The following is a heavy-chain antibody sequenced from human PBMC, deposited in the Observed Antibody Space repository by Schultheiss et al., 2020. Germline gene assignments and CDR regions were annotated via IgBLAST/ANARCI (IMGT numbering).Heavy chain of an antibody. D-gene: IGHD3-10*01. V-gene: IGHV3-9*01. Sequence: SLKISCAASGFTFSSYAMHWVRQAPGKGLEWVSGISWNSGSIGYADSVKGRFTISRDNAKNSLYLQMNSLRAEDTALYYCAKDISYGSGSYYIPPLYYYYGMDVWGQGTTVTVYS. J-gene: IGHJ6*02. CDR1: GFTFSSYA. CDR2: ISWNSGSI. CDR3: AKDISYGSGSYYIPPLYYYYGMDV.